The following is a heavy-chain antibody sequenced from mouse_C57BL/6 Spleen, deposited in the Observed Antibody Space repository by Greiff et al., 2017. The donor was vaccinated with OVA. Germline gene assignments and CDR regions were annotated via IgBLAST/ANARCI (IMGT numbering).Heavy chain of an antibody. Sequence: EVKLMESGPELVKPGASVKISCKASGYSFTGYYMNWVKQSPEKSLEWIGEINPSTGGTTYNQKFKAKATLTVDKSSSTAYMQLKSLTSEDSAVYYCARSYYGGYWGQGTTLTVSS. D-gene: IGHD1-1*01. V-gene: IGHV1-42*01. CDR3: ARSYYGGY. J-gene: IGHJ2*01. CDR2: INPSTGGT. CDR1: GYSFTGYY.